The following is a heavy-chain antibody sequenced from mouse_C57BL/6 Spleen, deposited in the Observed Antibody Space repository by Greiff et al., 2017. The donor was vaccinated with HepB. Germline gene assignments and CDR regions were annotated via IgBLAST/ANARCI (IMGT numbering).Heavy chain of an antibody. D-gene: IGHD2-5*01. J-gene: IGHJ1*03. CDR3: ARGAYYSNYGYFDV. CDR1: GYTFTDYY. Sequence: EVQLQQSGPVLVKPGASVKMSCKASGYTFTDYYMNWVKQSHGKSLEWIGVINPYNGGTSYNQKFKGKATLTVDKSSSTAYMELNSLTSEDSAVYYCARGAYYSNYGYFDVWGTGTTVTVSS. V-gene: IGHV1-19*01. CDR2: INPYNGGT.